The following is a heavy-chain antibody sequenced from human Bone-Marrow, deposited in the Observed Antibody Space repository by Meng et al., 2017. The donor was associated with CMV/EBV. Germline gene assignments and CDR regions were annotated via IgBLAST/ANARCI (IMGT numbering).Heavy chain of an antibody. CDR1: GYTFVNYG. V-gene: IGHV1-18*01. D-gene: IGHD3-3*01. CDR2: ISAYNGYT. CDR3: ARDPPYHDFWSDYYYFDY. J-gene: IGHJ4*02. Sequence: ASVKVSCKASGYTFVNYGLSWVRQAPGQGLEWMGWISAYNGYTNYAQKLQDRVIMTIDTSTTTAYMELRSLRSDDTAVYYCARDPPYHDFWSDYYYFDYWGQGTLVTVSS.